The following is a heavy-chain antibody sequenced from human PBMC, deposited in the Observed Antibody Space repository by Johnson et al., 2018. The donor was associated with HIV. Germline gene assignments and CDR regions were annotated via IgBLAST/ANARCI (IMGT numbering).Heavy chain of an antibody. V-gene: IGHV3-53*01. CDR3: TTGRPPYEPDAFDI. J-gene: IGHJ3*02. Sequence: VPLVESGGGLIPPGGSLRLSCAASGFTVSSNYMSWVRQAPGKGLEWVSLIYIDGSTFYADPVKGRFTISRDDSKNTLYLQMNSLKTEDAAVYYCTTGRPPYEPDAFDIWGQGTMVTVSS. CDR2: IYIDGST. CDR1: GFTVSSNY. D-gene: IGHD3-22*01.